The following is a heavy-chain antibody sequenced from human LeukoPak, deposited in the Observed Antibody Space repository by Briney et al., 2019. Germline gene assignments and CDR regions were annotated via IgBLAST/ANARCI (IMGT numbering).Heavy chain of an antibody. CDR2: INTSGST. Sequence: PSETLSLTCTVSGDSISSYYWSWIRQPAGKGLEWIGRINTSGSTNYIPSLKSRVTMSVDTSKNQFSLKLSSVTAADTAVYYCAREGPNSGSYRTSGFDPWGQGTLVTVSS. CDR1: GDSISSYY. CDR3: AREGPNSGSYRTSGFDP. V-gene: IGHV4-4*07. D-gene: IGHD1-26*01. J-gene: IGHJ5*02.